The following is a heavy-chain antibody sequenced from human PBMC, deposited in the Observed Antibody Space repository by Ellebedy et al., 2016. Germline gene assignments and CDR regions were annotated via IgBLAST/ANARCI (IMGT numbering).Heavy chain of an antibody. D-gene: IGHD1-1*01. CDR3: ARDGTDFDY. CDR2: IYTSGST. Sequence: SETLSLTXAVSGGSISSGGYSWSWIRQPAGKGLEWIGRIYTSGSTNYNPSLKSRVTMSVDTSKNQFSLKLSSVTAADTAVYYCARDGTDFDYWGQGTLVTVSS. J-gene: IGHJ4*02. V-gene: IGHV4-61*02. CDR1: GGSISSGGYS.